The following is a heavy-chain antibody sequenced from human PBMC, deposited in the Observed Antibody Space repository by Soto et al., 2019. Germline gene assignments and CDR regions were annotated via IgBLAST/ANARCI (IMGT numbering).Heavy chain of an antibody. V-gene: IGHV1-3*01. CDR1: GYTFTSYA. CDR3: ARDYYDYVWGSYHAFDI. D-gene: IGHD3-16*02. J-gene: IGHJ3*02. Sequence: ASVKVSCKASGYTFTSYAMHWVRQAPGQRLEWMGWINAGNGNTKYSQKLQGRVTITRDTSASTAYTEMSSMRSEDTVVYYCARDYYDYVWGSYHAFDIWGQGTMVTVSS. CDR2: INAGNGNT.